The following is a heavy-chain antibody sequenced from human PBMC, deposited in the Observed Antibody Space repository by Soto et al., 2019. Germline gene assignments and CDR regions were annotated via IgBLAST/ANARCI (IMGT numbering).Heavy chain of an antibody. CDR3: AKVLTGYYYYFEY. V-gene: IGHV3-23*01. D-gene: IGHD3-9*01. CDR2: VGGSGEYT. J-gene: IGHJ4*02. Sequence: VGSLRLSCAASGFTFSSYATIWVRQAPGKGLEWVSGVGGSGEYTYYADSVKGRFTISRDNSKNTVYLQISSLRAEDTAVYYCAKVLTGYYYYFEYWGQGTLVTVSS. CDR1: GFTFSSYA.